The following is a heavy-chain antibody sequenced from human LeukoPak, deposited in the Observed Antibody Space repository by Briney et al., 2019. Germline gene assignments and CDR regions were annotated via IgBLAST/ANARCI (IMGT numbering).Heavy chain of an antibody. J-gene: IGHJ4*02. CDR3: AKDGTDYGDYGFDS. CDR1: GFTFSNYA. D-gene: IGHD4-17*01. CDR2: INGGGGRT. V-gene: IGHV3-23*01. Sequence: GGSLRLSCAASGFTFSNYAMSWVRQPPGKGLEWVSAINGGGGRTYYADSVKGRFTISRDNSKNTVYLQMNSLRAEDTAIYYCAKDGTDYGDYGFDSWGQGTLVTVSS.